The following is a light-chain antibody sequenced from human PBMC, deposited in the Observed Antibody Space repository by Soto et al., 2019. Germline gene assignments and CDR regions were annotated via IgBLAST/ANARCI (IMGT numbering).Light chain of an antibody. V-gene: IGLV2-14*01. Sequence: QSALTQPASVSGSPGQSITISCTGTSSDVGGYNYVSWYQQHPGKAPKLMIYDVSNRPSGVSNRSSGSKSGNTASLTISGLPAEDEADYYCSSYTSSSNVVFGGGTKVTVL. J-gene: IGLJ2*01. CDR1: SSDVGGYNY. CDR3: SSYTSSSNVV. CDR2: DVS.